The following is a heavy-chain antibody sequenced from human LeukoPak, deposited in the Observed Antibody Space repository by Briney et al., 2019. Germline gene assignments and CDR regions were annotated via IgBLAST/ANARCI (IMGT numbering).Heavy chain of an antibody. V-gene: IGHV4-30-2*01. CDR3: ARGSSWSLYFDY. CDR2: IYHSGST. CDR1: GGSISSGGYT. D-gene: IGHD6-13*01. J-gene: IGHJ4*02. Sequence: NPSETLSLTCAVSGGSISSGGYTWIWIRQPPGKGLEWIGYIYHSGSTYYNPSLKSRVTISVDRSKNQFSLKLSSVTAADTAVYYCARGSSWSLYFDYWGQGTLVTVSS.